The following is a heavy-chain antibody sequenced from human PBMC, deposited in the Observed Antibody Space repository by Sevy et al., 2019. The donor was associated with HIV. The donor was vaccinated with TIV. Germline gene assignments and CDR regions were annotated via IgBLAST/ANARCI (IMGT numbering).Heavy chain of an antibody. CDR2: IKQDGSEK. CDR3: PRGSSPNGVFSY. V-gene: IGHV3-7*01. J-gene: IGHJ4*02. D-gene: IGHD6-6*01. Sequence: GSLRLSCAASGFSFSSYWMSWVRQAPGKGLEWVANIKQDGSEKYYVDSVKGRFTISRDNAKNSLYLLMNSLRAEDTAVYYCPRGSSPNGVFSYWGQGTLVTVSS. CDR1: GFSFSSYW.